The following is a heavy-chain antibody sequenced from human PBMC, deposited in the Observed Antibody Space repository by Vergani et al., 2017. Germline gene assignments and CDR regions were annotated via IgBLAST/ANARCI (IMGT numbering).Heavy chain of an antibody. J-gene: IGHJ4*02. CDR3: ARDLLPRRHDVSGYYSPFDY. Sequence: EVQLLQSGGGVIQPGGSVRLSCAASGFTFSACPMTWVRQAPGKGLEWVSAISARYPSTYYADSVKGRFTISRDNSKNMLYLQMSSLRAEDTAVYYCARDLLPRRHDVSGYYSPFDYWGQGTLVTVSS. D-gene: IGHD3-3*01. CDR2: ISARYPST. V-gene: IGHV3-23*01. CDR1: GFTFSACP.